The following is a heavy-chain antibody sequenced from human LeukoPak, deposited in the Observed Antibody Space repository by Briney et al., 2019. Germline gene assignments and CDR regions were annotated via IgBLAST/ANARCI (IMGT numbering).Heavy chain of an antibody. V-gene: IGHV1-8*01. CDR3: AVTYYYDSSGYSVFDY. CDR1: GYTFTSYD. CDR2: MNPNSGNT. J-gene: IGHJ4*02. D-gene: IGHD3-22*01. Sequence: GASVKVSCKASGYTFTSYDINWVRQATGQGLEWMGWMNPNSGNTNYAQKFQGRVAMTRDTPISTAYMELSSLRSEDTAVYYCAVTYYYDSSGYSVFDYWGQGTLVTVSS.